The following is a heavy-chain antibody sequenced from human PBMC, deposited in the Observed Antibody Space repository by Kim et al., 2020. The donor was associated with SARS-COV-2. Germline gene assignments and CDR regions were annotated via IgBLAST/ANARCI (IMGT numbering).Heavy chain of an antibody. CDR2: INHSGST. CDR1: GGSFSGYY. V-gene: IGHV4-34*01. CDR3: ARVPNWFYYGSGSYYLDY. J-gene: IGHJ4*02. Sequence: SETLSLTCAVYGGSFSGYYWSWIRQPPGKGLEWIGEINHSGSTNYNPSLKSRVTISVDTSKNQFSLKLSSVTAADTAVYYCARVPNWFYYGSGSYYLDYWGQGTLVTVSS. D-gene: IGHD3-10*01.